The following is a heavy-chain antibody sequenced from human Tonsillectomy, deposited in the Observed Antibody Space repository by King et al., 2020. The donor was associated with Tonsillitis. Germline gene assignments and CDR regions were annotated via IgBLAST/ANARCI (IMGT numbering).Heavy chain of an antibody. CDR2: IYYSGST. D-gene: IGHD2-2*01. CDR1: GGSISSYY. V-gene: IGHV4-59*01. J-gene: IGHJ4*02. Sequence: QLQESGPGLVKPSETLSLTCTVSGGSISSYYWSWIRQPPGKGLEWIGYIYYSGSTNSNPSLKSRGTIAVDTSKNQFSRKLSTVIAADPAVYYCARIQSGSYCSSTSCYEGCFDYWGQGTLVTVSS. CDR3: ARIQSGSYCSSTSCYEGCFDY.